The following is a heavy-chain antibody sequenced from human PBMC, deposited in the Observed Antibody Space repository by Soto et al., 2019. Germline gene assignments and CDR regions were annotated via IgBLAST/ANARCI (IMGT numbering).Heavy chain of an antibody. Sequence: GGSLRLSCAASGFTFSNAWMSWVRQAPGKGLEWVGRIKSKTDGGTTDYAAPVKGRFTISRDDSKNTLYLQMNSLKTEDTAVYYCTTGGIVVVPAADYYYGMDVWGQGTTVTVSS. D-gene: IGHD2-2*01. V-gene: IGHV3-15*01. J-gene: IGHJ6*02. CDR2: IKSKTDGGTT. CDR1: GFTFSNAW. CDR3: TTGGIVVVPAADYYYGMDV.